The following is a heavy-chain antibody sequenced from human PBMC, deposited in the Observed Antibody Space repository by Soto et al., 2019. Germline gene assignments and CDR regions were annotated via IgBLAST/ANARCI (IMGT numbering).Heavy chain of an antibody. CDR1: GGSISSGGYY. CDR3: ARGRRRSSGMEV. V-gene: IGHV4-31*03. CDR2: IYYSGST. J-gene: IGHJ6*01. Sequence: QVQLQESGPGLVKPSQTLSLTCTVSGGSISSGGYYWSWIRQHPGKGLEWIGYIYYSGSTYYNPCIKSGVTVSVNTSKNEFTPKVSCVTVAGTAVYCCARGRRRSSGMEVWGEGTTVSVSS.